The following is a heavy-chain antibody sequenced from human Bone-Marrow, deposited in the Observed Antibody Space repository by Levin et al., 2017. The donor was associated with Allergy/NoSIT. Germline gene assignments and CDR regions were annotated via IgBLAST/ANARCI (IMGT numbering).Heavy chain of an antibody. CDR2: ISGSGGST. J-gene: IGHJ4*02. CDR3: AKGGYCSSTSGPADY. Sequence: GGSLRLSCAASGFTFSSYAMNWVRQAPGKGLEWVSGISGSGGSTYFADSVKGRFTISRDNSKNTLYLQMNGLRAEDTALYYCAKGGYCSSTSGPADYWGQGILVTVSS. V-gene: IGHV3-23*01. D-gene: IGHD2-2*01. CDR1: GFTFSSYA.